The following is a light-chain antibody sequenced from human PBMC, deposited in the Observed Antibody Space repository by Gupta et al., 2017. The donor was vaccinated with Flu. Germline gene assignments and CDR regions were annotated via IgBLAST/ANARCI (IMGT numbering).Light chain of an antibody. J-gene: IGLJ1*01. Sequence: QAVLTQPPSFAGAPGQRLAISGTATSSDLGADFDVHCYQQLPGTSPKLLIYENKYQPSGVPDRFSGSKSGTSASLAITGLQAEDEADYYCQSFDTNLNVYVFGPGTKVTVL. CDR3: QSFDTNLNVYV. CDR2: ENK. V-gene: IGLV1-40*01. CDR1: SSDLGADFD.